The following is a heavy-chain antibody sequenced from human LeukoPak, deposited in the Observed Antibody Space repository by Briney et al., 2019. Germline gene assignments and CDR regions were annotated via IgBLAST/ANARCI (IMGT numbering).Heavy chain of an antibody. CDR2: ISYSGTI. V-gene: IGHV4-59*01. Sequence: PSETLSLTCSVSHGSMSPNYWTWIRQPPGKGLEWIGSISYSGTINSNPSLKSRVTMSIDTSKNQFSLNLTSVTAADTAVYYCARVINSLFDYWGQGTLVTVSS. J-gene: IGHJ4*02. CDR1: HGSMSPNY. D-gene: IGHD2-21*01. CDR3: ARVINSLFDY.